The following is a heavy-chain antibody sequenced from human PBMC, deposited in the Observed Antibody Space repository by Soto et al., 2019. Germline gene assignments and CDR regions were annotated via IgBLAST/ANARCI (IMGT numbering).Heavy chain of an antibody. Sequence: GASVKVSCKASGYTFTSYGISWVRQAPGQGLEWMGGIIPIFGTANYAQKFQGRVTITADESTSTAYMELSSLRSEDTAVYYCARDNQGFYDLQYHWDYYGMDVWGQGTTVTVSS. CDR2: IIPIFGTA. CDR1: GYTFTSYG. CDR3: ARDNQGFYDLQYHWDYYGMDV. V-gene: IGHV1-69*13. D-gene: IGHD3-3*01. J-gene: IGHJ6*02.